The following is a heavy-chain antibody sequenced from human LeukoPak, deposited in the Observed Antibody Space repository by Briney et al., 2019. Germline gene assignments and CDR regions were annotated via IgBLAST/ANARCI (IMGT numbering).Heavy chain of an antibody. J-gene: IGHJ4*02. V-gene: IGHV4-4*07. CDR1: GGSISTYY. CDR2: IYTSGST. CDR3: ARGNNLAY. D-gene: IGHD4-23*01. Sequence: PSETLSLTRTVSGGSISTYYWNWIRQPAGKGLEWIGRIYTSGSTNYNPSLQSRVTISLDKSKNQFSLKLSSVTAADTAVYYCARGNNLAYWGQGTLVTVSS.